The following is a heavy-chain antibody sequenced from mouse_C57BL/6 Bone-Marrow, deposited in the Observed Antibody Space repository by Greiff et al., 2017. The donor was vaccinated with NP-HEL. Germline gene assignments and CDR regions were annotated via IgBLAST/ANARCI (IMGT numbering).Heavy chain of an antibody. D-gene: IGHD1-1*01. CDR1: GYTFTSYG. J-gene: IGHJ2*01. V-gene: IGHV1-81*01. Sequence: VKLMESGAELARPGASVKLSCKASGYTFTSYGISWVKQRTGQGLEWIGEIYPRSGNTYYNEKFKGKATLTADKSSSTAYMELRSLTSEDSAVYFCARSITTVGPYFDYWGQGTTLTVSS. CDR3: ARSITTVGPYFDY. CDR2: IYPRSGNT.